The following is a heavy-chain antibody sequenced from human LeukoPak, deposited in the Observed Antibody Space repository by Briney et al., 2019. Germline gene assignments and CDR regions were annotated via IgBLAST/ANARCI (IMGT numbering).Heavy chain of an antibody. D-gene: IGHD3-10*01. CDR3: ARGTIGSYTY. J-gene: IGHJ4*02. CDR1: GGSVNNYY. V-gene: IGHV4-59*02. Sequence: SETLSLTCTVSGGSVNNYYWNWIRQPPGKGLDWIGYIYYGGSTNYNPSLKSRVTISVDTSKNQFSLKLSSVTAADTAVYYCARGTIGSYTYWGQGTLVTVSS. CDR2: IYYGGST.